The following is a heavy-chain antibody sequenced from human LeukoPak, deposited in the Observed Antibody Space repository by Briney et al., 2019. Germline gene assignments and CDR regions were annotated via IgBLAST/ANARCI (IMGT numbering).Heavy chain of an antibody. Sequence: PGGSLRLSCAASGFTFSDYYMSWIRQAPGKGLEWVASISSTSTFIYSADSVKGRFTISRDTAKNSLFLQMNSLRAEDTAIYYCARDYFDSSDYPQTYYYYYMDVWGKGTTVTVSS. CDR3: ARDYFDSSDYPQTYYYYYMDV. J-gene: IGHJ6*03. D-gene: IGHD3-22*01. V-gene: IGHV3-11*06. CDR2: ISSTSTFI. CDR1: GFTFSDYY.